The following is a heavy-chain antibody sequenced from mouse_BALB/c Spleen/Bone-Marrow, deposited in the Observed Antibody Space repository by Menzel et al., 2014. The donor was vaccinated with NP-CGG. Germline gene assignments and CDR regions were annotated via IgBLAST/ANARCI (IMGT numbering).Heavy chain of an antibody. CDR2: IWWNDNK. Sequence: SGPGILQPSQTLSLTCSFSGFSLSTYGIGVGWIRQPSGKGLEWLAHIWWNDNKYYNTALKSRLTISKDTSNNQVFLKIASVDTADTATYYCARIDYWFAYWGQGTLVTVSA. V-gene: IGHV8-11*01. J-gene: IGHJ3*01. CDR3: ARIDYWFAY. CDR1: GFSLSTYGIG.